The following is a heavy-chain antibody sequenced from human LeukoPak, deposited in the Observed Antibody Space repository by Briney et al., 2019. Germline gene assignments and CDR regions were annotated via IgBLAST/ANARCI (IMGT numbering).Heavy chain of an antibody. V-gene: IGHV1-2*02. CDR1: GYTFTGYY. CDR3: ASLYYDFWSGYYPFDY. D-gene: IGHD3-3*01. J-gene: IGHJ4*02. Sequence: GASVKVSCKASGYTFTGYYMHWVRQAPGQGLEWMGWINPNSGGTNYAQKFQGRVTMTRDTSISTAYMELSRLRSDDTAVYYCASLYYDFWSGYYPFDYWGQGTLVTVSS. CDR2: INPNSGGT.